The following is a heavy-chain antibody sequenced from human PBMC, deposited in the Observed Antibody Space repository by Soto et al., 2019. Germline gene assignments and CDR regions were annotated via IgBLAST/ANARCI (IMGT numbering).Heavy chain of an antibody. CDR3: ARDGVLAAELFDY. D-gene: IGHD6-13*01. CDR2: IKQDGSEK. J-gene: IGHJ4*02. V-gene: IGHV3-7*03. CDR1: GFTFSSYW. Sequence: GGSLRLSCAASGFTFSSYWMSWVRQAPGKGLEWVANIKQDGSEKYYVDSVKGRFTISRDKAKNSLYLQMNSLRAEDTAVYYCARDGVLAAELFDYWGQGTLVTVSS.